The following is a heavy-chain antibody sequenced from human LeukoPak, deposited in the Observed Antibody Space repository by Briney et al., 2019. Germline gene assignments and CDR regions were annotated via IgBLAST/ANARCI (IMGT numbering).Heavy chain of an antibody. CDR1: GYRFTNYC. Sequence: GESLKISGEGLGYRFTNYCVGWVRQIPGKGLDWLGNVYASAPDTIYSPSFQAQVTVSADKSISPGHLQWSSLKASETAIFYCARGGATGLAFDFWGQGNLVTVSS. J-gene: IGHJ4*02. CDR3: ARGGATGLAFDF. D-gene: IGHD3-16*01. V-gene: IGHV5-51*01. CDR2: VYASAPDT.